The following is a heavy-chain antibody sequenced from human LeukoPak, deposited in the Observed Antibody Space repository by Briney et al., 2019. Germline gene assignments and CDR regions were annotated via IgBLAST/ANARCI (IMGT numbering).Heavy chain of an antibody. CDR2: VSYDGRI. CDR3: ARDLSRTYTVDY. Sequence: GGSLRLSCAASGFTFNTHAMHWVRQAPGKGLEWVAFVSYDGRISSHADFVKGRFTISRDNSKNTLYLQMNSLRAEDTALYFCARDLSRTYTVDYWGQGTLVTVSS. D-gene: IGHD2-2*02. CDR1: GFTFNTHA. J-gene: IGHJ4*02. V-gene: IGHV3-30*04.